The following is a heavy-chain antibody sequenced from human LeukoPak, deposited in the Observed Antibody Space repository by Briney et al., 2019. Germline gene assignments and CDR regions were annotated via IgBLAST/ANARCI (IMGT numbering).Heavy chain of an antibody. J-gene: IGHJ4*02. Sequence: GGSLRLSCAASALTFSSYSMNWVRQAPGNGLEWVSSITSSSSYIYYADPVKGRFTTPTDNAKNSLYLQMNSVGAEDTAVYYCAATKRGGYGYNYWGQGTLVTVSS. CDR1: ALTFSSYS. D-gene: IGHD5-18*01. CDR2: ITSSSSYI. CDR3: AATKRGGYGYNY. V-gene: IGHV3-21*01.